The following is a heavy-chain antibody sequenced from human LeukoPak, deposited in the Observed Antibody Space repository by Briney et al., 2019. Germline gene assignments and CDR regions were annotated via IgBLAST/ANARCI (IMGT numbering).Heavy chain of an antibody. CDR3: ATVNSRYHQLLYEPLVVFDP. V-gene: IGHV1-24*01. D-gene: IGHD2-2*02. J-gene: IGHJ5*02. CDR1: GYTLTELS. CDR2: FDPEDGET. Sequence: ASVKVSCKVSGYTLTELSMHWVRQAPGQGLEWMGGFDPEDGETIYAQKFQGRVTMTEDTSTDTAYMELSSLRSEDTAVYYCATVNSRYHQLLYEPLVVFDPWGQGTLVTVSS.